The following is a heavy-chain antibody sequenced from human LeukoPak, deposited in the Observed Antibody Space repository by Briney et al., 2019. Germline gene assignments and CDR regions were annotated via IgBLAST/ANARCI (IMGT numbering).Heavy chain of an antibody. V-gene: IGHV1-2*02. CDR2: ISPDSGGT. D-gene: IGHD5-24*01. J-gene: IGHJ4*02. Sequence: VASVKVSCKASAYTFTDYYIHWVRQAPGQGLEWMGWISPDSGGTNYAQKFEGRVTMTRDTSINTAYMELTRLRSDDTAVYYCARGGDMAAIGDTRFDYWGQGTLVTVSS. CDR3: ARGGDMAAIGDTRFDY. CDR1: AYTFTDYY.